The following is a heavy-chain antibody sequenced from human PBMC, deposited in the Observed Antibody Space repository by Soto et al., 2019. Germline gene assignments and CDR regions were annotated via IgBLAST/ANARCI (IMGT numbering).Heavy chain of an antibody. V-gene: IGHV1-3*01. CDR1: GFTFTTYS. CDR3: VRDDCGGGSCPFAY. Sequence: QVQLVQSGAEVKKPGASVKVSCEASGFTFTTYSVHWVRQAPGQRLEWMGWINAGNGDTKYSQKSKGRVTITRDTSASTAYFELSSLGSEDAAVYCVRDDCGGGSCPFAYWGQGTLVTVSS. J-gene: IGHJ4*02. D-gene: IGHD2-15*01. CDR2: INAGNGDT.